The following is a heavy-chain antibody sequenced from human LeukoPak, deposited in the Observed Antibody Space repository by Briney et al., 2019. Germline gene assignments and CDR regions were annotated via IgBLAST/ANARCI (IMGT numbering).Heavy chain of an antibody. J-gene: IGHJ6*02. D-gene: IGHD2-2*01. CDR3: TTDSYCSTTTCYASSNYYYGLDA. CDR2: IYRNADGGTT. Sequence: GGSLRLSCAASGFTFSNAWMTWVRQAPGKGLEWVGRIYRNADGGTTDYAAPVKGRFTISRDDSKTTLYLQMNSLKTEDTAVYYCTTDSYCSTTTCYASSNYYYGLDAWGQGTSVTVSS. V-gene: IGHV3-15*05. CDR1: GFTFSNAW.